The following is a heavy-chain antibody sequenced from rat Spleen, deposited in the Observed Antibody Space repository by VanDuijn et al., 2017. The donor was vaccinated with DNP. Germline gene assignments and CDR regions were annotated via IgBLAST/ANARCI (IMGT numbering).Heavy chain of an antibody. J-gene: IGHJ3*01. Sequence: EVQLVESGGGLEQPGRALNLSCKASGFALSDYYMAWVRQAPTKGLEWVASISPSGGSTYYRDSVKGRFSLSRENGKRTLYLQMDSLRAEDTATYYCATQDYYDGTRFSFWGQGTLVTVSS. D-gene: IGHD1-12*02. CDR1: GFALSDYY. V-gene: IGHV5-25*01. CDR2: ISPSGGST. CDR3: ATQDYYDGTRFSF.